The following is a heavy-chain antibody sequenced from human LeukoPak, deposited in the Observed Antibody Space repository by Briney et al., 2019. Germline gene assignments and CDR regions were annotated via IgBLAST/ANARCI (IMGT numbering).Heavy chain of an antibody. J-gene: IGHJ4*02. V-gene: IGHV1-2*02. Sequence: ASVKVSCKTSGYTFTGYFLHWVRQAPGQGLEWMGWINPHSGDTNYAQKFQGRVTMSRDTSISTAYMELPSLRSDDAAVYYCAREDTVIGALECWGQGTLVAVSS. CDR2: INPHSGDT. CDR1: GYTFTGYF. D-gene: IGHD2/OR15-2a*01. CDR3: AREDTVIGALEC.